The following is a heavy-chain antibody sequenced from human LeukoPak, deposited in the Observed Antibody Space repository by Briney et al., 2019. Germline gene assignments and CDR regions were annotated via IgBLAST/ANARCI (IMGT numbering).Heavy chain of an antibody. CDR1: GFTVSSNY. J-gene: IGHJ3*02. CDR3: ARDHHYYDSSGYYRGAFDI. D-gene: IGHD3-22*01. V-gene: IGHV3-53*01. CDR2: IYSGGST. Sequence: GGSLRLSCAASGFTVSSNYMSWVRQAPGKGLEWVSVIYSGGSTYYADSVKGRFTISRDNSKNTLYLQMNSLRAEDTAVYYCARDHHYYDSSGYYRGAFDIWGQGTMVTVSS.